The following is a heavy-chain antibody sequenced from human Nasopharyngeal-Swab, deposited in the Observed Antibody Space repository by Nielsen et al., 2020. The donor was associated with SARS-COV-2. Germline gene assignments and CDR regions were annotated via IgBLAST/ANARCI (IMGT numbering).Heavy chain of an antibody. CDR2: IKSKTDGGTT. D-gene: IGHD3-22*01. Sequence: WIRQPPGKGLEWVGRIKSKTDGGTTDYAAPVKGRFTISRDDSKNTLYLQMNSLKTEDTAVYCCTALRSYYYDSADPSGYWGQGTLVTVSS. CDR3: TALRSYYYDSADPSGY. V-gene: IGHV3-15*01. J-gene: IGHJ4*02.